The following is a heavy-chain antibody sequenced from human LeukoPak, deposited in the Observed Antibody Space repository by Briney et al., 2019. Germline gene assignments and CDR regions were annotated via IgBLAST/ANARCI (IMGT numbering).Heavy chain of an antibody. V-gene: IGHV3-43*02. CDR1: GFTFDDYA. CDR2: ISGDGGST. D-gene: IGHD3-10*01. J-gene: IGHJ4*02. Sequence: PGGSLRLSCAASGFTFDDYAMHWVRQAPGKGLERVSLISGDGGSTYYADSVKGRFTISRDNSKNSLYLQMNSLRTEDTALYYCAKGITWYYYGSGNYFDYWGQGTLVTVSS. CDR3: AKGITWYYYGSGNYFDY.